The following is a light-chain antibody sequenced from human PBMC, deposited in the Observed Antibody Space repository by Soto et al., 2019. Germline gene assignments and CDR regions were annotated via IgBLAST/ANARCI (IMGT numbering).Light chain of an antibody. V-gene: IGLV1-47*01. Sequence: QPVLTQPPSASGAPGQGVTISCSGGTYNVGFSYVYWYQQLPGTAPKLLIYKTSQRPSGVPDRFSGSKSGTSASLAISGLRSEDEAEYFCAAWDDSLRTYVFGSGTKLTVL. CDR3: AAWDDSLRTYV. J-gene: IGLJ1*01. CDR1: TYNVGFSY. CDR2: KTS.